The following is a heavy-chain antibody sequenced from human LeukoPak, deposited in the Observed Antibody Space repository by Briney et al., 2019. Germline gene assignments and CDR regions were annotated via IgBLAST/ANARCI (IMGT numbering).Heavy chain of an antibody. CDR3: AKVSNWDFDY. CDR1: GFTFSNYG. CDR2: IRYDGSNK. Sequence: GGSLRLSCAASGFTFSNYGMHWVRQAPGKGLEWVAFIRYDGSNKYYADSVKGRFTISRDNSKNTLSLQMNSLRADDTAVYYCAKVSNWDFDYWGQGTLVTVSS. J-gene: IGHJ4*02. D-gene: IGHD7-27*01. V-gene: IGHV3-30*02.